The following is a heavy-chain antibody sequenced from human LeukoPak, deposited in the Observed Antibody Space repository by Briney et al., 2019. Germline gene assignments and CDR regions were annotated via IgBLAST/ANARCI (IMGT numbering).Heavy chain of an antibody. J-gene: IGHJ4*02. CDR1: GFTFSSFA. Sequence: QPGGSLRLSCAASGFTFSSFAMSWVCQAPGRGLEWVSLISGGGSTYYADSVKGRFTISRDNSKNTLYLQMNSLRVEDTAVYSCATRPTVGGATPTFDFWGQGTLVTVSS. V-gene: IGHV3-23*01. CDR2: ISGGGST. CDR3: ATRPTVGGATPTFDF. D-gene: IGHD2-15*01.